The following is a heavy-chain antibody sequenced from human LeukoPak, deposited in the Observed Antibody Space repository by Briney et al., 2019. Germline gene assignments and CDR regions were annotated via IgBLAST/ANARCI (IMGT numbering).Heavy chain of an antibody. CDR2: ISSSGSTI. CDR1: GFTFRSYE. V-gene: IGHV3-48*03. Sequence: PGGSLRLSCAVSGFTFRSYEMNWVRQAPGKGLEWVSYISSSGSTIDYADSVKGRFTLSRDNAKNSLYLQMNSLRAEDTAIYYCAREGSTGGFFYWGQGTLVTVSS. J-gene: IGHJ4*02. CDR3: AREGSTGGFFY. D-gene: IGHD2-8*02.